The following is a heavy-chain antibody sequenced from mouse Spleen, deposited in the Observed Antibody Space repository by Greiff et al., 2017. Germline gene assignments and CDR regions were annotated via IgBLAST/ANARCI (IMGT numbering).Heavy chain of an antibody. CDR1: GFSLTSYG. J-gene: IGHJ1*01. V-gene: IGHV2-2*01. D-gene: IGHD1-1*01. Sequence: QVQLKESGPGLVQPSQSLSITCTVSGFSLTSYGVHWVRQSPGKGLEWLGVIWSGGSTDYNAAFISRLSISKDNSKSQVFFKMNSLQADDTAIYYCASTHYYGSSHWYFDVWGAGTTVTVSS. CDR3: ASTHYYGSSHWYFDV. CDR2: IWSGGST.